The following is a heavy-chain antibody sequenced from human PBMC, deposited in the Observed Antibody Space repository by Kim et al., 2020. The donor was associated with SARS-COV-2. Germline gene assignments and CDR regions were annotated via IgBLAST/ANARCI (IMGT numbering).Heavy chain of an antibody. CDR2: INAGSGNT. V-gene: IGHV1-3*01. J-gene: IGHJ1*01. D-gene: IGHD5-18*01. CDR1: GYTFTGYA. Sequence: ASVKVSCKASGYTFTGYAMHWVRQAPGQRLEWMGWINAGSGNTKYSQKFQGRVTITRDTSVSTAYMELSSLRSEDTAVYYCARGGNPQPVYTSGLGNLEIGLWGKGTLVTV. CDR3: ARGGNPQPVYTSGLGNLEIGL.